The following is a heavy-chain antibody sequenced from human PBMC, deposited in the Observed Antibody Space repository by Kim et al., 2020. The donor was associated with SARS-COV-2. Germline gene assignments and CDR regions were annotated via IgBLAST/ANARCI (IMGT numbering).Heavy chain of an antibody. CDR3: ARDHRNNSGYYSFDY. V-gene: IGHV1-3*01. J-gene: IGHJ4*02. D-gene: IGHD3-22*01. CDR2: INGGNGYT. CDR1: GYTFYTYA. Sequence: ASVKVSCKASGYTFYTYAMHWVRQATGQRLEWMGWINGGNGYTEYSQKFQGRVTITRDTSAQTAYMELRSLRSEDTALYYCARDHRNNSGYYSFDYWGRGTLVTVSS.